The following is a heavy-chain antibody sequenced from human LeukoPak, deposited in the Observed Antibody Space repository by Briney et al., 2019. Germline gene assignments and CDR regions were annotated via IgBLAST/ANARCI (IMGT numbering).Heavy chain of an antibody. CDR3: ALEPVQSYYMDV. J-gene: IGHJ6*03. D-gene: IGHD2-2*01. Sequence: SETLSLTCTVSGGSISSDDYYWSWIRQPPGKGLEWIGYIYYSGSTYYNPSLKSRVTISVDTSKNQFSLKLSSVTAADTAVYYCALEPVQSYYMDVWGKGTTVTVSS. CDR2: IYYSGST. CDR1: GGSISSDDYY. V-gene: IGHV4-30-4*08.